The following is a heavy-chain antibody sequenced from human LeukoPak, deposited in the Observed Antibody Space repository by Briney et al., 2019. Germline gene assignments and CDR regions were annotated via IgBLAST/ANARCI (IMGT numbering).Heavy chain of an antibody. CDR2: ISSSGSTI. Sequence: PGGSLRLSCAASGFTFSSYEMNWVRQAPGKGLEWVSYISSSGSTIYYADSVKGRFTISRDNAKNSLYLQMNSLRAEDTAVYYCARVYGDYPTQDKHFDYWGQGTLVTVSS. CDR3: ARVYGDYPTQDKHFDY. J-gene: IGHJ4*02. V-gene: IGHV3-48*03. CDR1: GFTFSSYE. D-gene: IGHD4-17*01.